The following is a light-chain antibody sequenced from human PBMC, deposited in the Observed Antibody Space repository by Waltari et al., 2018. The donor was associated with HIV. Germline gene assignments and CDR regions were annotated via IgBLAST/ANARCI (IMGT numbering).Light chain of an antibody. Sequence: QSALTQPPSASGSPGQSVTISCTGISSDVGSYNYFPWSQQPPGNAPQLMIYEVNKRPSGVPDRFSGSKSGNTASLTVSGLQAEDEADYYCSSYVGSNRVFGGGTKLTVL. J-gene: IGLJ3*02. CDR1: SSDVGSYNY. V-gene: IGLV2-8*01. CDR3: SSYVGSNRV. CDR2: EVN.